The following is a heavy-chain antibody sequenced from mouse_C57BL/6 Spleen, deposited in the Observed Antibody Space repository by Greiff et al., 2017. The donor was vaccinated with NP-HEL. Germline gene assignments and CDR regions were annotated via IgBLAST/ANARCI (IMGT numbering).Heavy chain of an antibody. CDR1: GYTFTSYW. D-gene: IGHD5-1*01. CDR2: IDPSDSET. Sequence: QVQLQQPGAELVRPGSSVKLSCKASGYTFTSYWMPWVKQRPIQGLEWIGNIDPSDSETNYNQKFKDKATLTVDKSSSTAYMQVSRLTSEDSAVYYCAREEYAYWGQGTLVTVSA. J-gene: IGHJ3*01. V-gene: IGHV1-52*01. CDR3: AREEYAY.